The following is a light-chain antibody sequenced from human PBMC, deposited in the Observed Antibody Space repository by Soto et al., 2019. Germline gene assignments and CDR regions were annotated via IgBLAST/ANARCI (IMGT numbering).Light chain of an antibody. J-gene: IGKJ1*01. CDR3: QQYYSYPPT. CDR2: AAS. V-gene: IGKV1-8*01. CDR1: QGISSY. Sequence: AVRMTKSPSSLSASTGDRVTITCRASQGISSYLAWYQQKPGKAPKLLIYAASTLQSGVPSRFSGSGSGTDFTLTISCLQSEDFATYYCQQYYSYPPTFGQGTKVEI.